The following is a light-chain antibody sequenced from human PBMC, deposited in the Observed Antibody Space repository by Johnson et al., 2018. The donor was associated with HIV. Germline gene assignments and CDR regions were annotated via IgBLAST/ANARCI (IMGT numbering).Light chain of an antibody. J-gene: IGLJ1*01. Sequence: QSVLTQPPSVSAAPGQKVTISCSGSSSNIGNNYVSWYQQLPGTAPKLLIYDNNKRPSGIPDRFSGPKSGTSATLGITALQPGDEADYYCGTWDSSLSAYVFGTGTKVTVL. CDR3: GTWDSSLSAYV. CDR2: DNN. CDR1: SSNIGNNY. V-gene: IGLV1-51*01.